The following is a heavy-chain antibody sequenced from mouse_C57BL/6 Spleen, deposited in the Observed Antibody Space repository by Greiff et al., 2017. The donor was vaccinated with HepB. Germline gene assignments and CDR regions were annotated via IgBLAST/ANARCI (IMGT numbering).Heavy chain of an antibody. Sequence: VQLQQSGAELARPGASVKLSCKASGYTFTSYGISWVKQSTGQGLEWIGEIYPRSGNTYYNEKFKGKATLTADKSSSTAYMELRSLTSEDSAVYFCAREAGYDGSYYFDYWGQGTTLTVSS. CDR3: AREAGYDGSYYFDY. CDR2: IYPRSGNT. J-gene: IGHJ2*01. V-gene: IGHV1-81*01. CDR1: GYTFTSYG. D-gene: IGHD2-2*01.